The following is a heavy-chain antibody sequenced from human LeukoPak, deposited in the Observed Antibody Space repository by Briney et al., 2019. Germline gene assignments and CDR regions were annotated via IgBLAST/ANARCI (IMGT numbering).Heavy chain of an antibody. Sequence: PSETLSLTCAVSGYSIRSGYYWAWIRQPPGKGLEWIGSLHHTRSTYYSPSLKSRVTMSVDRSNNKFSLNLNSVTAADTAVYYCARDRESSPWELLLDYWGQGIVVTVSS. CDR1: GYSIRSGYY. CDR3: ARDRESSPWELLLDY. CDR2: LHHTRST. J-gene: IGHJ4*02. V-gene: IGHV4-38-2*02. D-gene: IGHD1-26*01.